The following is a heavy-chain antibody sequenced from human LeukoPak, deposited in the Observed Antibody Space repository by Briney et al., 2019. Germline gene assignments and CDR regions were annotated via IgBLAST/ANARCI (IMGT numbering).Heavy chain of an antibody. CDR2: IYYSGST. D-gene: IGHD4-17*01. J-gene: IGHJ4*02. CDR3: ARVYGDYLFDY. Sequence: SETLSLTCTVSGGSISSYYWSWIRQPPGKGLEWIGYIYYSGSTNYNPSLKSRVTISVDTSKNQFSLKLSFVTAADTAVYYCARVYGDYLFDYWGQGTLVTVSS. CDR1: GGSISSYY. V-gene: IGHV4-59*01.